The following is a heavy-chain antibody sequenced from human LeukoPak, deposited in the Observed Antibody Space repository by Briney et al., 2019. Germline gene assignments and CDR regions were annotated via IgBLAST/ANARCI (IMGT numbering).Heavy chain of an antibody. CDR1: GGSISSSSYY. Sequence: SETLSLTCTVSGGSISSSSYYWGWIRQPPGKGLGWIGSIYYSGSTYYNPSLKSRVTISVDTSKNQFSLKLSSVTAADTAVYYCARDPSRDGYGYWGQGTLVTVSS. D-gene: IGHD5-24*01. CDR3: ARDPSRDGYGY. CDR2: IYYSGST. V-gene: IGHV4-39*02. J-gene: IGHJ4*02.